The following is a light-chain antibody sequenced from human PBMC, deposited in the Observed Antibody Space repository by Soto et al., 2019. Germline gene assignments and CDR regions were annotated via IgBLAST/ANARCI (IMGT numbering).Light chain of an antibody. CDR3: QHYNSYSEA. V-gene: IGKV1-5*03. Sequence: DIQMTHSPSTLSGSVGVRFTITGRASQTISRCLAWYRQKPGKAPNRRSCKASTLKSGVPSRFRGRGYGTEFTLTISSLQTDDFATYYCQHYNSYSEAFGPGTKVDI. CDR2: KAS. J-gene: IGKJ1*01. CDR1: QTISRC.